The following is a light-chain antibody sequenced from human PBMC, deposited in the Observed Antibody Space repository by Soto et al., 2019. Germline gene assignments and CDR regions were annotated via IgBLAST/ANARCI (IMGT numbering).Light chain of an antibody. CDR3: GSFARYSTL. J-gene: IGLJ3*02. V-gene: IGLV2-14*03. Sequence: QSVLTQPASVSGSPGQSITISCTGTSSDVGGYNYVSWYQQHPGKAPKLMIYDVYKRPSGVSNRFSGSKSGNTASLTISGLQAEDEADYYCGSFARYSTLFGGGTKLTVL. CDR2: DVY. CDR1: SSDVGGYNY.